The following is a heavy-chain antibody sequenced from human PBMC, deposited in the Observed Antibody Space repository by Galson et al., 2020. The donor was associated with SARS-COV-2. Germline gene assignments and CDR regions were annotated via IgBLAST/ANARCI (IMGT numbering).Heavy chain of an antibody. CDR3: ARESYYYDSSGYGP. CDR2: IYYSEST. Sequence: ETSETLSLTCTVSGGSISSGDYYWSWIRQPPGKGLEWIGYIYYSESTYYNPSLKSRVTISVDTSKNQFSLKLSSVTAADTAVYYCARESYYYDSSGYGPWGQGTMVTVSS. D-gene: IGHD3-22*01. CDR1: GGSISSGDYY. V-gene: IGHV4-30-4*01. J-gene: IGHJ3*01.